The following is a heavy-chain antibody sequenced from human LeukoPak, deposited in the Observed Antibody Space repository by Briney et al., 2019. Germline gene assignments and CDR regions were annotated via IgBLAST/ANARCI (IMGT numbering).Heavy chain of an antibody. CDR3: TRDHYLSGFT. D-gene: IGHD3-10*01. CDR1: GFTFSDSY. J-gene: IGHJ4*02. Sequence: GGSLRLSCAASGFTFSDSYMTWVRQAPGKGVEWVAYISGSGHDINYSESAKGRFTISRDNAKNSLYLQMSGLRVEDTAVYYCTRDHYLSGFTWGQGTLVTVSS. V-gene: IGHV3-11*01. CDR2: ISGSGHDI.